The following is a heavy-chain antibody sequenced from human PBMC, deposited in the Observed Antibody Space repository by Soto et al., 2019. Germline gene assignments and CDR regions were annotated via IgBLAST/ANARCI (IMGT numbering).Heavy chain of an antibody. V-gene: IGHV1-69*06. CDR2: IIPIFGTA. D-gene: IGHD2-2*02. CDR3: ARGPLYCSSTSCYTGDY. CDR1: GGTFSSYA. Sequence: QVQLVQSGAEVKKPGSSVKVSCKASGGTFSSYAISWVRQAPGQGLEWMGGIIPIFGTANYAQKFQGRVTITADKSTSTAYMELSSLRSEDTAVYYCARGPLYCSSTSCYTGDYWGQGTLVTVSS. J-gene: IGHJ4*02.